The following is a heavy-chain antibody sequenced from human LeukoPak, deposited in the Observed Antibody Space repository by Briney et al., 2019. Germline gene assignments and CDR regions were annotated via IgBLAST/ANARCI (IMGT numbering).Heavy chain of an antibody. Sequence: GGSLRLSCAASGFTFSSNYMTWVRQAPGKGLEWVSVTYSGGRTYYADSVKGRFTISRDNSKNTLYLQMNSLRAEDSAVYYCAKNYGSGSSVKYYYYMDVWGKGTTVTVSS. CDR3: AKNYGSGSSVKYYYYMDV. V-gene: IGHV3-53*01. CDR1: GFTFSSNY. D-gene: IGHD3-10*01. J-gene: IGHJ6*03. CDR2: TYSGGRT.